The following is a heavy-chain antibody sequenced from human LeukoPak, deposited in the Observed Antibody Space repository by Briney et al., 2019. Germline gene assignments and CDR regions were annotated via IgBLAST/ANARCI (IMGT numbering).Heavy chain of an antibody. J-gene: IGHJ3*02. CDR2: IIPIFGTA. CDR1: GGTFSSYA. CDR3: ARDMGEQDAFDI. V-gene: IGHV1-69*13. Sequence: SVKVSCKASGGTFSSYAISWVRQAPGQGLEWMGGIIPIFGTANYAQKFQGRVTITADESTSTAYMELSSLRSEDTAVYYCARDMGEQDAFDIWGQGTMVTVSS. D-gene: IGHD1/OR15-1a*01.